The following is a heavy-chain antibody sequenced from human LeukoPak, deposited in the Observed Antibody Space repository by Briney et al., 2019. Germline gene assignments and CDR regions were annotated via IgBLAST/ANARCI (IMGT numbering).Heavy chain of an antibody. CDR3: AKGWSGYFRSPFDL. D-gene: IGHD3-3*01. CDR2: VTGDSGTT. J-gene: IGHJ3*01. Sequence: PGGSLRLSCVTSGFTFSNFAMNWVRQAPGKGLEWVSVVTGDSGTTHYADSVKGRFTISRGNSKNTVYLQMNSLRAEDTAIYYYAKGWSGYFRSPFDLWGRGTMVTVSS. CDR1: GFTFSNFA. V-gene: IGHV3-23*01.